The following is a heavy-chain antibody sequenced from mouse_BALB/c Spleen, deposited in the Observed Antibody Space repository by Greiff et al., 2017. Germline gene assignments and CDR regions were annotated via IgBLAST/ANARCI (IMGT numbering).Heavy chain of an antibody. D-gene: IGHD3-3*01. Sequence: VQLQQSGAELMKPGASVKISCKATGYTFSSYWIEWVKQRPGHGLEWIGEILPGSGSTNYNEKFKGKATFTADTSSNTAYMQLSSLTSEDSAVYYCARRDAWFAYWGQGTLVTVSA. CDR3: ARRDAWFAY. CDR2: ILPGSGST. J-gene: IGHJ3*01. CDR1: GYTFSSYW. V-gene: IGHV1-9*01.